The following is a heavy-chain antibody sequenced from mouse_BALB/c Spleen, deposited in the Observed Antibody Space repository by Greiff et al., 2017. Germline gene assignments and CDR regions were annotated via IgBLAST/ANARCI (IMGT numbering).Heavy chain of an antibody. CDR2: IRNKANGYTT. V-gene: IGHV7-3*02. CDR3: ARDYYGLDY. Sequence: DVKLVESGGGLVQPGGSLRLSCATSGFTFTDYYMSWVRQPPGKALEWLGFIRNKANGYTTEYSASVKGRFTISRDNSQSILYLQMNTLRAEDSATYYCARDYYGLDYWGQGTTLTVSS. D-gene: IGHD1-1*01. J-gene: IGHJ2*01. CDR1: GFTFTDYY.